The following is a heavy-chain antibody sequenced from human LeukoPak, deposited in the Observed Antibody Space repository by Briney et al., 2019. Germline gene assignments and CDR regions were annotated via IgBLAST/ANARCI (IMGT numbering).Heavy chain of an antibody. CDR3: ARGPNTAGNYRAFDL. CDR2: IYYNGDT. CDR1: SGSISSTTYY. D-gene: IGHD4-11*01. Sequence: SETLSLTCTVSSGSISSTTYYWAWIRQPPGKGLEWIGSIYYNGDTYYNPSLKSRVIISADTSKNQFSLKLTSVTAADTAAYYCARGPNTAGNYRAFDLWGQGTKVTVSS. J-gene: IGHJ3*01. V-gene: IGHV4-39*07.